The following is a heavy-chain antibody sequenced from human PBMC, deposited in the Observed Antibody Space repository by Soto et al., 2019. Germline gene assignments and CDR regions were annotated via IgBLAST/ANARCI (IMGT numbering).Heavy chain of an antibody. D-gene: IGHD1-26*01. CDR1: GYTFTSYG. V-gene: IGHV1-18*04. CDR2: ISAYNGNT. Sequence: GASVKVSCKASGYTFTSYGISWVRQAPGQGLEWMGWISAYNGNTNYAQKLQGRVTMTTDTSTSTAYMELRSLRSDDTAVCYCARALNQSGSYYPLSYWGQGTLVTVSS. CDR3: ARALNQSGSYYPLSY. J-gene: IGHJ4*02.